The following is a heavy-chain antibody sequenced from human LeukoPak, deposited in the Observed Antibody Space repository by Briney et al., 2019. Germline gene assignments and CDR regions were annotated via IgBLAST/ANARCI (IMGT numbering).Heavy chain of an antibody. CDR3: ARYSSFTRIYLDY. D-gene: IGHD2-21*01. Sequence: SETLSLTCTVSGGSISSYYWSWIRQPPGKGLEWIGYIYYSGSTNYNPSLKSRVTISVDTSKNQFSLKLSSVTAADTAVYYCARYSSFTRIYLDYWGQGTLVTVSS. J-gene: IGHJ4*02. CDR2: IYYSGST. V-gene: IGHV4-59*01. CDR1: GGSISSYY.